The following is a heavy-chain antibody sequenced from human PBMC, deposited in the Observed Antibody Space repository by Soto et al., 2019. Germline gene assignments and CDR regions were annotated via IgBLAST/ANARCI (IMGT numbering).Heavy chain of an antibody. V-gene: IGHV3-21*01. Sequence: PGGSLRLSCAASGFTLSSYSMNWVRQAPGKGLEWVSSISSSSSYIYYADSVKGRFTISRDNAKNSLYLQMNSLRAEDTAVYYCARSNSYYYDSSGYYYGDAFDIWGQGTMVTVSS. CDR3: ARSNSYYYDSSGYYYGDAFDI. CDR2: ISSSSSYI. CDR1: GFTLSSYS. D-gene: IGHD3-22*01. J-gene: IGHJ3*02.